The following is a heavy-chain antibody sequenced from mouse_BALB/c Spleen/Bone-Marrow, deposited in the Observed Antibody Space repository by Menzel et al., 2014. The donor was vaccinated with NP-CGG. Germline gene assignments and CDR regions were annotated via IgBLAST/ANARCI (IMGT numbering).Heavy chain of an antibody. CDR3: ATYDGYCFDY. CDR1: GDSITSGY. CDR2: ISYSGNT. Sequence: DVKLVESGPSLVKPSQTLSLTCSVTGDSITSGYRNWIRKFPGNKLEYMGYISYSGNTYYNPSLKSRISVTRDTSENQYYLQLNSVTTEDTATYYCATYDGYCFDYWGQGTSLTVSS. J-gene: IGHJ2*02. D-gene: IGHD2-3*01. V-gene: IGHV3-8*02.